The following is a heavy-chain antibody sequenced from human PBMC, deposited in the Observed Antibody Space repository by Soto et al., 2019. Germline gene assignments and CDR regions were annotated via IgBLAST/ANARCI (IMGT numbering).Heavy chain of an antibody. D-gene: IGHD3-10*01. CDR1: GHTLTGYY. CDR3: ARLPDYYGSGTFTCDP. CDR2: INAKSGCT. V-gene: IGHV1-2*02. J-gene: IGHJ5*02. Sequence: QVQLVQSGAEVKKPGASVKVSCKASGHTLTGYYVQWVRQAPGQGLEWMGWINAKSGCTKYAQKFQARVTMTRDTSISTVYMELSRLRSDDTAVYYCARLPDYYGSGTFTCDPWGQGTLVIVSS.